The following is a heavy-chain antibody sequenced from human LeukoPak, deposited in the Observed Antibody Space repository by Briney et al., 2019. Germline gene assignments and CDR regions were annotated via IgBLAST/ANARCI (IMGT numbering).Heavy chain of an antibody. J-gene: IGHJ4*02. CDR1: GFTSSSYA. CDR2: ISGSGGST. CDR3: AKDPSNAARGRGIYFDY. D-gene: IGHD3-10*01. V-gene: IGHV3-23*01. Sequence: GGSLRLSCAASGFTSSSYAMSWVRQAPGKGLEWVSAISGSGGSTYYADSVKGRFTISRDNSKNTLYLQMNSLRAEDTAVYYCAKDPSNAARGRGIYFDYWGQGTLVTVSS.